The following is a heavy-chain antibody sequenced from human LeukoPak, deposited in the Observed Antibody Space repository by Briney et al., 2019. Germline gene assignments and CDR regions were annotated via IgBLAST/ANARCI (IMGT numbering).Heavy chain of an antibody. V-gene: IGHV3-15*01. Sequence: PGGSLRLSCAASGFTFSNAWMSWVRHAPGKGLEWGGRITSKTDGGKKDYAAPEKGRFTISRDETKNTLYLKMNSLKTEDTAVDYCTTDDGIAVAGTEAFDYWGQGTLVTVSS. D-gene: IGHD6-19*01. CDR2: ITSKTDGGKK. J-gene: IGHJ4*02. CDR1: GFTFSNAW. CDR3: TTDDGIAVAGTEAFDY.